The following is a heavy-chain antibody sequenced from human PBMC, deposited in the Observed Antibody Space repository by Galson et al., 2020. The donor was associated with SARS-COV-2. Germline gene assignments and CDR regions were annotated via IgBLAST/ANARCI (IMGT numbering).Heavy chain of an antibody. D-gene: IGHD3-10*01. CDR1: GYTFTGYY. J-gene: IGHJ6*02. CDR3: ARQMWFGELLGFYYGMDV. Sequence: GESLKISCKASGYTFTGYYMHWVRQAPGQGLEWMGWINPNSGGTNYAQKFQGRVTMTRDTSISTAYMELSRLRSDDTAVYYCARQMWFGELLGFYYGMDVWGQGTTVTVSS. CDR2: INPNSGGT. V-gene: IGHV1-2*02.